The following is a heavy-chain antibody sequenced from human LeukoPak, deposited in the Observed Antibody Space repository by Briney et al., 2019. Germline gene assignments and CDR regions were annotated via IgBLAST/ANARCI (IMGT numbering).Heavy chain of an antibody. V-gene: IGHV3-33*01. CDR1: GFTFSSYG. J-gene: IGHJ4*02. D-gene: IGHD6-19*01. Sequence: GGSLRLSCAASGFTFSSYGMHWVRQAPGKGLEWVAVIWYDGSNKYYADPVKGGFTISRDNSKNTLYLQMNSLRAEDTAVYYCASLAVAGSLFDYWGQGTLVTVSS. CDR2: IWYDGSNK. CDR3: ASLAVAGSLFDY.